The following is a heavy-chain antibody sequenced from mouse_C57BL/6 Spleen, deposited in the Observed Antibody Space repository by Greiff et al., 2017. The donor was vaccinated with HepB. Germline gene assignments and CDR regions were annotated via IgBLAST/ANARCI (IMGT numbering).Heavy chain of an antibody. D-gene: IGHD1-1*01. Sequence: VQLQQSGPELVKPGASVKIPCKASGYTFTDYNMDWVKQSHGKSLEWIGDINPNNGGTIYNQKFKGKATLTVDKSSSTAYMELRSLTSEDTAVYYWARRGSSYLYYAMDYWGQGTSVTVSS. J-gene: IGHJ4*01. V-gene: IGHV1-18*01. CDR1: GYTFTDYN. CDR2: INPNNGGT. CDR3: ARRGSSYLYYAMDY.